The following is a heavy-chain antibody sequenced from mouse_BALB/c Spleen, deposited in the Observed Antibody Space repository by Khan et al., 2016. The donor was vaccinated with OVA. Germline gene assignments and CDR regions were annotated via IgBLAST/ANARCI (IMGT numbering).Heavy chain of an antibody. Sequence: QVQLKQSGAELMKPGASVKISCKATGYTFSSYWLEWVKQRPGHGLEWIGEILPGSGSSNYNEKFKGKATFTADISSNTAYMQLGSLTSEDAAVYYCARVNYGSRDYFDYWGQGTTLTVSS. V-gene: IGHV1-9*01. CDR3: ARVNYGSRDYFDY. J-gene: IGHJ2*01. CDR2: ILPGSGSS. CDR1: GYTFSSYW. D-gene: IGHD1-1*01.